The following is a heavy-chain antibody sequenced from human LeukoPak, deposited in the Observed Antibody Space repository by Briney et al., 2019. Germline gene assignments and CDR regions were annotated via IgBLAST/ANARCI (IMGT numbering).Heavy chain of an antibody. J-gene: IGHJ6*03. Sequence: AASVKVSCKASGYTFTGYYMHWVRQAPGQGLEWMGWINPNSGGTNYAQKFQGRVTMTRDTSISTAYMELSRLRSDEMAVYYCARGGWSGSYYRYYYYMDVWGKGTTVTVSS. CDR3: ARGGWSGSYYRYYYYMDV. CDR1: GYTFTGYY. V-gene: IGHV1-2*02. CDR2: INPNSGGT. D-gene: IGHD1-26*01.